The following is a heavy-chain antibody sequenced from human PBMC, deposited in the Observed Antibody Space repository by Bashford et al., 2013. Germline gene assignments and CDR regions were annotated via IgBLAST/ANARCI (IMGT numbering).Heavy chain of an antibody. Sequence: VDSGGSLRLSCAASGFTFSDHYIDWVRQAPGKGLEWVSYMSSGSSTIYYADSVKGRFTIPRDNAKNSLYLQMNSLRDEDTAVYYCARDAYSNSYFDYVGPGNPGHRLL. D-gene: IGHD6-6*01. CDR1: GFTFSDHY. J-gene: IGHJ4*02. CDR3: ARDAYSNSYFDY. V-gene: IGHV3-48*02. CDR2: MSSGSSTI.